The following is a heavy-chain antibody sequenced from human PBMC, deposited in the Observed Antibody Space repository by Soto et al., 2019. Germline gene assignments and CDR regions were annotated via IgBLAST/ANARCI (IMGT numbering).Heavy chain of an antibody. CDR2: IYSGDTT. V-gene: IGHV3-53*01. J-gene: IGHJ4*02. CDR1: GFTVRANY. D-gene: IGHD5-18*01. Sequence: EVQLVESGGGLIQPGGSLRLSCAVSGFTVRANYMSWVRQSPGKGLAWDSVIYSGDTTYYADSVKGRFIISRDISKNILYLQMNILRAEDTAVYYCHGYGYWGQGTLVTVSS. CDR3: HGYGY.